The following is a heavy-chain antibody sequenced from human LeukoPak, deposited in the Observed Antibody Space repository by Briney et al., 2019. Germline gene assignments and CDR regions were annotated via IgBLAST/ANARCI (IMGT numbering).Heavy chain of an antibody. V-gene: IGHV4-59*08. Sequence: SETLSLTCTLSVGSLSSYYWSLVRQPPGPGLGWSGYCDYSGRTNYKPSLKSRVTISVDPSKNQFSLKLSSVTAADTAVYYCATRLNGGRSYYDSSGYTLDAFDIWRQGTMVTVSS. D-gene: IGHD3-22*01. CDR2: CDYSGRT. CDR1: VGSLSSYY. CDR3: ATRLNGGRSYYDSSGYTLDAFDI. J-gene: IGHJ3*02.